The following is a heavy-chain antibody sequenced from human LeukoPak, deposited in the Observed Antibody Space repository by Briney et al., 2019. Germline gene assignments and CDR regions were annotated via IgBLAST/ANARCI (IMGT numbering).Heavy chain of an antibody. CDR3: AKAQVLTAISWFDP. D-gene: IGHD2-21*02. J-gene: IGHJ5*02. CDR2: ISRGSDNI. Sequence: PGGSLRLSCAASGFTFSSYTMNWVRQAPGKGLEWVSSISRGSDNIYYADSVKGRFTTSRDNPKNTLYLQMNSLRAGDTAVYYCAKAQVLTAISWFDPWGQGTLVTVSS. V-gene: IGHV3-21*04. CDR1: GFTFSSYT.